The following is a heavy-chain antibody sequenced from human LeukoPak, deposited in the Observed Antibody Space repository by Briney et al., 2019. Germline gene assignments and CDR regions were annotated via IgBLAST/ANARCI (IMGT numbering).Heavy chain of an antibody. D-gene: IGHD2-15*01. CDR2: IMPIFEIA. J-gene: IGHJ6*02. V-gene: IGHV1-69*04. CDR3: ASLDGYCSGGSCYSPDYYGMDV. CDR1: GGTFSSYA. Sequence: SLKVSCKASGGTFSSYAIRCVRQTPGQGLECMGRIMPIFEIANYTQKFQGRVTITAEKSPSTAYMELSRLRSEDTAVYYCASLDGYCSGGSCYSPDYYGMDVWGQGNTVTVSS.